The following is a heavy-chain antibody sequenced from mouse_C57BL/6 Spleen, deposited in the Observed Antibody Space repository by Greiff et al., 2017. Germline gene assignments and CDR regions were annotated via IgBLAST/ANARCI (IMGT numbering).Heavy chain of an antibody. CDR2: INPNNGGT. V-gene: IGHV1-26*01. CDR3: ARTDSNHGGWFAY. D-gene: IGHD2-5*01. CDR1: GYTFTDYY. Sequence: VQLQQSGPELVKPGASVKISCKASGYTFTDYYMNWVKQSHGKSLEWIGDINPNNGGTSYNQKFKGKATLTVDKSSSTAYMELRSLTSEDSAVYYCARTDSNHGGWFAYWGQGTLVTVSA. J-gene: IGHJ3*01.